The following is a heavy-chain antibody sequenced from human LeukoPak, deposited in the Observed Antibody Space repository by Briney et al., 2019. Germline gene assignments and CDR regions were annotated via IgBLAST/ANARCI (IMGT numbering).Heavy chain of an antibody. V-gene: IGHV3-64*01. D-gene: IGHD4-23*01. J-gene: IGHJ5*02. CDR1: GFTFSSYA. CDR3: ARDGYGGNPNWFDP. Sequence: GGSLRLSCAASGFTFSSYAMHWVRQAPGKGLEYVSAISSNGGSTYYAHSLKGRFTISRDNSKNPLYLQMGSLRAEDMAVYYCARDGYGGNPNWFDPWGQGTLVTVSS. CDR2: ISSNGGST.